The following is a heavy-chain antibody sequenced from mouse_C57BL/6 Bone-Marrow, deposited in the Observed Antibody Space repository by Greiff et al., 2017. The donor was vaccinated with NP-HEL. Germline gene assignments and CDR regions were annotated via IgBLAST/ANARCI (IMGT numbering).Heavy chain of an antibody. CDR1: GYTFTDYY. Sequence: VHVKQSGPVLVKPGASVKMSCKASGYTFTDYYMNWVKQSHGKSLEWIGVINPYNGGTSYNQKFKGKATLTVDKSSSTAYMELNSLTSEDSAVYYCAREGNSHFDYWGQGTTLTVSS. CDR3: AREGNSHFDY. V-gene: IGHV1-19*01. CDR2: INPYNGGT. D-gene: IGHD2-1*01. J-gene: IGHJ2*01.